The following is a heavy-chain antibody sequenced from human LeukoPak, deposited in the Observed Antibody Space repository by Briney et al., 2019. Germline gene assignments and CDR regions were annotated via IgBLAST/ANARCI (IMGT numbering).Heavy chain of an antibody. CDR3: ARDWGRILDY. J-gene: IGHJ4*02. D-gene: IGHD3-16*01. CDR1: GGSISSSSYC. Sequence: SETLSLTCTIPGGSISSSSYCWGWVRQPPAKGLEWIGSIYYSGSTYYNPSLKSRVTISLDTSKNQFSLKLSSVTAADTAVYYCARDWGRILDYWGQGTLVTVSS. V-gene: IGHV4-39*07. CDR2: IYYSGST.